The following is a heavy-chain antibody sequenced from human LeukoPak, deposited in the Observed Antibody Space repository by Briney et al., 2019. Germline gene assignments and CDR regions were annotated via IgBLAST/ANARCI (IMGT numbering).Heavy chain of an antibody. CDR3: ARPKGYCSGGSCYQSFDY. CDR2: IYYSGST. Sequence: SETLSLTCTVSGGSISSSSYYWGWIRQPPGKELEWIGSIYYSGSTYYNPSLKSRVTISVDTSKNQFSLKLSSVTAADTAVYYCARPKGYCSGGSCYQSFDYWGQGTQVTVSS. J-gene: IGHJ4*02. D-gene: IGHD2-15*01. V-gene: IGHV4-39*01. CDR1: GGSISSSSYY.